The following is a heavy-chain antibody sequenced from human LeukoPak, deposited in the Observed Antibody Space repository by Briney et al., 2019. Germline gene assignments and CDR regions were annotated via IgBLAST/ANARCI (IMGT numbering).Heavy chain of an antibody. D-gene: IGHD2-8*01. V-gene: IGHV1-2*02. J-gene: IGHJ3*02. CDR1: GYTFNGQY. CDR3: ARGGRLGVRDAFDI. Sequence: ASVKVSCTAFGYTFNGQYLHWVRPAPGQGLEWTGWINPNSGGTNYAQKFQGRVTMTRDTSISTAYMELSRLRSDDTAVYYCARGGRLGVRDAFDIWGQGTMVTVSS. CDR2: INPNSGGT.